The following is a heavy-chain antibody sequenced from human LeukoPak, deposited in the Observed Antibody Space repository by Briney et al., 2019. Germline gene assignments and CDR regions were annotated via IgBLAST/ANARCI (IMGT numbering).Heavy chain of an antibody. CDR1: GFTFSSYS. CDR2: ISSSSSYI. Sequence: GGSLRLSCAASGFTFSSYSMNWVRQAPGKGLEWVSSISSSSSYIYYADSVKGRFTISRDNAKNSLYLQMNSLRAEDTAVYYCARREYYYDSSGYSADYFDYWGQGTPVTVSS. V-gene: IGHV3-21*01. D-gene: IGHD3-22*01. CDR3: ARREYYYDSSGYSADYFDY. J-gene: IGHJ4*02.